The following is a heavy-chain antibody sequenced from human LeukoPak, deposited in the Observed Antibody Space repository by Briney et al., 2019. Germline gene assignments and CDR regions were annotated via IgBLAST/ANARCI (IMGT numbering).Heavy chain of an antibody. D-gene: IGHD4-17*01. Sequence: SVKVSCKASGGTFSSYAISWVRQAPGQGLEWMGGIIPVFGTANYAQKFQGRVTITADESTSTAYMELSSLRSEDTAVYYCARVFTNGDYYFDYWGQGTLVTVSS. V-gene: IGHV1-69*13. J-gene: IGHJ4*02. CDR3: ARVFTNGDYYFDY. CDR2: IIPVFGTA. CDR1: GGTFSSYA.